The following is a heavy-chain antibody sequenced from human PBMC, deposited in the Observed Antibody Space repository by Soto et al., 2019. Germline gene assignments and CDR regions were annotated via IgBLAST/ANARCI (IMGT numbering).Heavy chain of an antibody. Sequence: GGSLRLSCAASGFTFSSYGMHWVRQAPGKGLEWVAVISYDEKNNYYADSVKGRFTISRDNSKNMLYLHMNSLRAEDTAIYYCAKESVVVVAALGSWGQGTLVTVSS. CDR2: ISYDEKNN. D-gene: IGHD2-15*01. CDR1: GFTFSSYG. V-gene: IGHV3-30*18. CDR3: AKESVVVVAALGS. J-gene: IGHJ5*02.